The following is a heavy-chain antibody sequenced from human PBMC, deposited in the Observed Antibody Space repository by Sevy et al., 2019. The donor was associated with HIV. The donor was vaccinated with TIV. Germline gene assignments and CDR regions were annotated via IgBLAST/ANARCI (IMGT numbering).Heavy chain of an antibody. Sequence: GGSLRLSCAASEFTFSSYWMSWVRQAPGKGLEWVANIKQDGSEKYYVDSVKGRFTISRDNAKNSLYLQMNSLRAEDTAVYYCARSGGSYDYGMTSGAKGPRSPSP. CDR2: IKQDGSEK. CDR3: ARSGGSYDYGMTS. J-gene: IGHJ6*02. D-gene: IGHD1-26*01. V-gene: IGHV3-7*01. CDR1: EFTFSSYW.